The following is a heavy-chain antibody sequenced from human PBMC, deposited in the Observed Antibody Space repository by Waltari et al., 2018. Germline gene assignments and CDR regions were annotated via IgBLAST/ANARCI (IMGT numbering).Heavy chain of an antibody. D-gene: IGHD4-17*01. V-gene: IGHV1-69*01. Sequence: QVQLVQSGAEVKKPGSSVKVSCKASGGTFSSYAISWLRQAPGQGLEWMGGIIPIFGTANYEKKCQGRVTITADESTSTAYMELSSLRSEDTASYYCATYGDYAEFDPWGQGTLVTVSS. CDR3: ATYGDYAEFDP. CDR1: GGTFSSYA. J-gene: IGHJ5*02. CDR2: IIPIFGTA.